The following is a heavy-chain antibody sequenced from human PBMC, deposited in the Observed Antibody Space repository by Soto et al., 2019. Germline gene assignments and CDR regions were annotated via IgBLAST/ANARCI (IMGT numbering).Heavy chain of an antibody. V-gene: IGHV4-39*01. CDR2: IYYSGST. Sequence: SETLSLTCTVSGGSISSSSYYWGWIRQPPGKGLEWIGSIYYSGSTYYNPSRKSRVTISVDTSKNQFSLKLSSVTAADTAVYYCARGQGKFLPFIAVAGTYFDYWGQGTLVTVSS. CDR3: ARGQGKFLPFIAVAGTYFDY. D-gene: IGHD6-19*01. J-gene: IGHJ4*02. CDR1: GGSISSSSYY.